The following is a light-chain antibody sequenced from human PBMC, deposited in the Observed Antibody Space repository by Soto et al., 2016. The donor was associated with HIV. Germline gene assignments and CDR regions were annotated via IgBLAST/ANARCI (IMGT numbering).Light chain of an antibody. V-gene: IGLV3-1*01. Sequence: SYELTQPPSVSVSPGQTASIACSGDKLGDKYTSWYQQKPGQSPVLVIYEDMERPSGIPERFSGSNSGNTATLTISGTQAMDEADYYCQAWDSNTATFGGGTKADRP. CDR1: KLGDKY. CDR3: QAWDSNTAT. CDR2: EDM. J-gene: IGLJ2*01.